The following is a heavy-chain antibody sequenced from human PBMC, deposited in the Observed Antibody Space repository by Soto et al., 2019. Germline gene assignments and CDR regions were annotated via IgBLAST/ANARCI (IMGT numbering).Heavy chain of an antibody. CDR1: GGSIFSDD. V-gene: IGHV4-59*01. J-gene: IGHJ5*02. CDR2: ISRGGSS. CDR3: ARGYWFDP. Sequence: SETLSLTCTVSGGSIFSDDWTWIRQPPGKGLEWVGYISRGGSSRYAPSLKGRVTFSTDTSKNQVSLKLTYVTVADTAVYYCARGYWFDPWGPGTLVTVSS.